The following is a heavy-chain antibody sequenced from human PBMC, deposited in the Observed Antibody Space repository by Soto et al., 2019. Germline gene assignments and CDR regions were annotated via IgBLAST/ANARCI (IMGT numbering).Heavy chain of an antibody. CDR1: GGSISSYY. CDR2: IYYSGST. J-gene: IGHJ4*02. V-gene: IGHV4-59*01. D-gene: IGHD3-10*01. Sequence: SETLSLTCTVSGGSISSYYWSWIRQPPGKGLEWIGYIYYSGSTNYNPSLKSRVTISVDTSKNQFSLKLSSVTAADTAVYYCARETYYYGSGSYYKILDYWGQGTLVTVSS. CDR3: ARETYYYGSGSYYKILDY.